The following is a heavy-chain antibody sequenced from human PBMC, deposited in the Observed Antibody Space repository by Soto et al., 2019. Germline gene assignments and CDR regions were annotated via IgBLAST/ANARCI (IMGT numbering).Heavy chain of an antibody. CDR1: GGSISSYY. CDR2: IYYSGST. Sequence: SETLSLTCTVSGGSISSYYWSWIRQPPGKGLEWIGYIYYSGSTNYNPSLKSRVTISVDTSKNQFSLKLSSVTAADTAVYYCARDENWNEGFDPWGQGTLVTVSS. J-gene: IGHJ5*02. V-gene: IGHV4-59*01. D-gene: IGHD1-1*01. CDR3: ARDENWNEGFDP.